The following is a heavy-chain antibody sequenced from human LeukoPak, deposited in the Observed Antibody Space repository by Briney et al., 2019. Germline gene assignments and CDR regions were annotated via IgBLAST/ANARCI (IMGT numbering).Heavy chain of an antibody. CDR1: GVSISSSNSY. J-gene: IGHJ5*02. CDR2: IYYSGNT. CDR3: APHEIAAAGIPLRFDP. V-gene: IGHV4-39*01. Sequence: SETLSLTCTVSGVSISSSNSYWGWIRQPPGKGLEWIGSIYYSGNTYYNASLKSQVSISIDTSKNQFSLRLTSVTAADTAVYYCAPHEIAAAGIPLRFDPWGQGTLVTVSS. D-gene: IGHD6-13*01.